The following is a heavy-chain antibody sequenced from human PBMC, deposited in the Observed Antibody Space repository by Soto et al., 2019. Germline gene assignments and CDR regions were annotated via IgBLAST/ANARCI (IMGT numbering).Heavy chain of an antibody. CDR1: GFTFSSYA. CDR2: ISYDGSNK. J-gene: IGHJ4*02. D-gene: IGHD6-19*01. CDR3: ARDRVPYSSGWYESNY. V-gene: IGHV3-30*01. Sequence: PVGSLRLSCAASGFTFSSYAMHWVRQAPGKGLEWVAVISYDGSNKYYADSVKGRFTISRDNSKNTLYLQMNSLRAEDTAVYYCARDRVPYSSGWYESNYWGQGTLVTVSS.